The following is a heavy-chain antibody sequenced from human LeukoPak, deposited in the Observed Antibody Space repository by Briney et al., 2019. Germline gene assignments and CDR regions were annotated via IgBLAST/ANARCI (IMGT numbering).Heavy chain of an antibody. V-gene: IGHV1-69*13. CDR3: ARSTYYDFWSGYYN. CDR2: IIPIFGTA. J-gene: IGHJ4*02. Sequence: SVKVSCKASGGTFSSYAISWVRQAPGQGLEWMGGIIPIFGTANYAQKFQGRVTITADESTSTAYMELSSLRSEDTAVYYCARSTYYDFWSGYYNWGQGTLVTVSS. CDR1: GGTFSSYA. D-gene: IGHD3-3*01.